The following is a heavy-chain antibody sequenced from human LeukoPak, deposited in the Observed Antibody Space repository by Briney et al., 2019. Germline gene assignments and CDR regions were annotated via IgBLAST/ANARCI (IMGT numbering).Heavy chain of an antibody. CDR1: GYNLTGYY. J-gene: IGHJ3*02. Sequence: ASVKVSCKASGYNLTGYYMHWVRQAPGQGLEWMGRINPNSGGTKYAQKLRGRVTMTRDTSISTAYMELSRLRSDDTAVYYCARDFSSGWYPKDVFDIWGQGTMVTVSS. CDR3: ARDFSSGWYPKDVFDI. D-gene: IGHD6-19*01. CDR2: INPNSGGT. V-gene: IGHV1-2*06.